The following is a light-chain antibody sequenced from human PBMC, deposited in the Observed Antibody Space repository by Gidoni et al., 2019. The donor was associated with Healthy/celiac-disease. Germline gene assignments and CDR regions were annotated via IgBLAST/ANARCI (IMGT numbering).Light chain of an antibody. CDR1: QSVSSSY. Sequence: EIVLTQSPGTLSLSPGERATLSCRASQSVSSSYLAWYQQKPGQAPRLLIYGASSRATGIPDRFSGSWSGTDFTLTISRLEPEDFAVYYCQQYGSSQTFXHXTKVEIK. CDR2: GAS. V-gene: IGKV3-20*01. J-gene: IGKJ1*01. CDR3: QQYGSSQT.